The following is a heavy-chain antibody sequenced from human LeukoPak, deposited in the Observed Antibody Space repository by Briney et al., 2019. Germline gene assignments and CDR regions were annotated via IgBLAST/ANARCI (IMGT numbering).Heavy chain of an antibody. CDR2: IDNSGST. V-gene: IGHV4-61*09. D-gene: IGHD3-16*01. CDR1: GVSISSTGYY. CDR3: ARDCEFCDLLFYMNV. J-gene: IGHJ6*03. Sequence: SQTLSLTCTVSGVSISSTGYYWTWIRQPAGKGLEWIGHIDNSGSTNCNPSLKSRVTISVDTSNTQFSLNLTSVTAADTAVYYCARDCEFCDLLFYMNVWGKGTTVTVSS.